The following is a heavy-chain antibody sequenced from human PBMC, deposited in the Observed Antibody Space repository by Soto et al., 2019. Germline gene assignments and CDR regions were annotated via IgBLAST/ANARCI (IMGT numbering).Heavy chain of an antibody. Sequence: PSETLSLTCTVSGGSISSGGYYWSWIRQHPGKGLEWIGYIYYSGSTYYNPSLKSRVTISVDTSKNQFSLKLSSVTAADTAVYYCARDTPHYYDSSGYLDWFDPWGQGTLVTVSS. V-gene: IGHV4-31*03. CDR2: IYYSGST. D-gene: IGHD3-22*01. CDR3: ARDTPHYYDSSGYLDWFDP. CDR1: GGSISSGGYY. J-gene: IGHJ5*02.